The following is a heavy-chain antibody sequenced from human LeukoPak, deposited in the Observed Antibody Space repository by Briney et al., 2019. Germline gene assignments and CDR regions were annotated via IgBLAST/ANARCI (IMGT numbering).Heavy chain of an antibody. CDR2: ISAYNGNT. J-gene: IGHJ4*02. D-gene: IGHD2-21*02. CDR3: AKDRVVVTANSFDY. V-gene: IGHV1-18*01. Sequence: ASVKVSCKASGYTFTSYGISWVRQAPGQGLEWMGWISAYNGNTNYAQKLQGRVTMTTDTSTSTAYMELRSLRSDDTAVYYCAKDRVVVTANSFDYWGQGTLVTVSS. CDR1: GYTFTSYG.